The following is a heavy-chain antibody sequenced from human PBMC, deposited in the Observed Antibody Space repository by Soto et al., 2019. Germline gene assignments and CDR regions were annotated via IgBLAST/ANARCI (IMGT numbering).Heavy chain of an antibody. Sequence: QVQLVQSGAEVKKPGSSVKVSCKAFGGTFNNYGMGWVRQAPGQGLEWMGGIIPMIGRTNYAQKFQGRLTLTADASRSTAYMELRSLRSDDTAVYYCASWDYDVLTGYSYDDWGQGTLVTVSS. CDR3: ASWDYDVLTGYSYDD. D-gene: IGHD3-9*01. CDR1: GGTFNNYG. J-gene: IGHJ4*02. V-gene: IGHV1-69*01. CDR2: IIPMIGRT.